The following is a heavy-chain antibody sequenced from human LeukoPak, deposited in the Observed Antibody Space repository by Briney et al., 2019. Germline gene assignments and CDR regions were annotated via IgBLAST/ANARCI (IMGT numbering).Heavy chain of an antibody. CDR1: GFTFSSHW. Sequence: GGSLRLSCAVSGFTFSSHWMHWVRQAPGKGLEWVSSISSSSSYIYYADSVKGRFTISRDNAKNSLYLQMNSLRAEDTAVYYCAVTTGSRGRDYWGQGTLVTVSS. V-gene: IGHV3-21*01. CDR2: ISSSSSYI. CDR3: AVTTGSRGRDY. J-gene: IGHJ4*02. D-gene: IGHD4-17*01.